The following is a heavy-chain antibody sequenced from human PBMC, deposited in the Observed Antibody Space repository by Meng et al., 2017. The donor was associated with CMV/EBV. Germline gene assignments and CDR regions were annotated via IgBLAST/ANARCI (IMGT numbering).Heavy chain of an antibody. J-gene: IGHJ5*02. CDR2: ISAYNGNT. V-gene: IGHV1-18*01. CDR1: GYTFTSYC. CDR3: ARNYYGSGSWFDP. D-gene: IGHD3-10*01. Sequence: VHVLLCGAGVKDLWASRSLSCKSSGYTFTSYCISWMRQPSGQGLEWIGWISAYNGNTNYAQKLQRRVTMTTDTSTSTAYMELRSLRSDDTAVYYCARNYYGSGSWFDPWGQGTLVTVFS.